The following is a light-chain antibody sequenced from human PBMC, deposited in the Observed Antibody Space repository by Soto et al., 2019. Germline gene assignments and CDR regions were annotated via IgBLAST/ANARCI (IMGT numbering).Light chain of an antibody. J-gene: IGLJ1*01. CDR1: SSDGGGYNY. V-gene: IGLV2-14*01. Sequence: QSALTQPASVSGSPGQSITISCTGTSSDGGGYNYVSWYQQHPGKAPKLMIYDVSNRPSGVSNRFSGSKSGNTASLTISGLQAEDEADYYCSSYTSSSLLVFGTGTKVTVL. CDR2: DVS. CDR3: SSYTSSSLLV.